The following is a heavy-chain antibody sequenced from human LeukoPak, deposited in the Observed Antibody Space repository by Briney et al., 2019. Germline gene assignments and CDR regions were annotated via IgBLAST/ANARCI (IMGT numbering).Heavy chain of an antibody. CDR2: IISRGGST. CDR1: GFTFSGYT. CDR3: ARITMGATRANFYYYFLDA. V-gene: IGHV3-64*02. D-gene: IGHD3-3*01. J-gene: IGHJ6*03. Sequence: GGSLRLSCAASGFTFSGYTLHWVRQAPGKGLEYVSAIISRGGSTHYAGSVKGRFPVSRDNSENTLYLRMDSLRAEDMAVYYCARITMGATRANFYYYFLDAWGKGTTVTVPS.